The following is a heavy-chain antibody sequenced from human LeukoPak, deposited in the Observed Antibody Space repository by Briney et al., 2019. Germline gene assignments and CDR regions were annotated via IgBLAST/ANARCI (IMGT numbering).Heavy chain of an antibody. J-gene: IGHJ4*02. V-gene: IGHV4-61*02. D-gene: IGHD3-22*01. CDR1: GGSISSGSYY. Sequence: SQTLSLTCTVSGGSISSGSYYWCWLRQPAGTGLEWVGRIYTSGSTNYNPSLKSRITISVDSSNTLFSLKLSSVTAADTAVYYCARLSYYDSSGYLDYWGQGSLVTVSS. CDR3: ARLSYYDSSGYLDY. CDR2: IYTSGST.